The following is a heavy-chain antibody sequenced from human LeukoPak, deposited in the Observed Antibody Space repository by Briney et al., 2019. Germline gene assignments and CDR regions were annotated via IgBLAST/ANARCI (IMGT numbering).Heavy chain of an antibody. Sequence: GGSLRLSCVASGFTFSNYAMTWVRLAPGRGLEWVSSIRGIRGSNAVTGYADAVRGRFANSRDNSENTLYLPINKLRAEETAVYYCARDPNGDYVGAFDFRGRGTLVTVSS. V-gene: IGHV3-23*01. CDR3: ARDPNGDYVGAFDF. J-gene: IGHJ3*01. CDR1: GFTFSNYA. D-gene: IGHD4-17*01. CDR2: IRGIRGSNAVT.